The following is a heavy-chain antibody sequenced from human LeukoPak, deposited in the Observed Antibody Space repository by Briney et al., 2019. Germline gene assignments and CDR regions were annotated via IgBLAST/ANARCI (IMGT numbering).Heavy chain of an antibody. CDR2: ISYDGSNK. J-gene: IGHJ6*03. V-gene: IGHV3-30*03. CDR1: GFTFSSYG. Sequence: GGSLRLSCAASGFTFSSYGMHWVRQAPGKGLEWVAVISYDGSNKYYADSVKGRFTISRDNSKNTLYLQMNSLRAEDTVVYYCARSAAGTNYYYYYMDVWGKGTTVTVSS. CDR3: ARSAAGTNYYYYYMDV. D-gene: IGHD6-13*01.